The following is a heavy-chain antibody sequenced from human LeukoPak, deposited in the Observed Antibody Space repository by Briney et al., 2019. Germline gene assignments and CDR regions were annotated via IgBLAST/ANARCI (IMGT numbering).Heavy chain of an antibody. CDR1: GFTFSSYA. Sequence: GGSLRLSCAASGFTFSSYAMHWVRQAPGKGLEWVAVISYDGSNKYYAYSVRGPFTISRDNCKITLYVQTDSLSAKDTDVYYCTRDYGRVRSNEAFDYWGQGTLVTVSS. D-gene: IGHD4-17*01. CDR2: ISYDGSNK. CDR3: TRDYGRVRSNEAFDY. V-gene: IGHV3-30*04. J-gene: IGHJ4*02.